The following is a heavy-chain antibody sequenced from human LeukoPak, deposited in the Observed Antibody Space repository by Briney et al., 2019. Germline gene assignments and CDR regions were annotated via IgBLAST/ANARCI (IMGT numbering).Heavy chain of an antibody. CDR1: GYTFTSYG. J-gene: IGHJ3*02. CDR3: ARGRSIAVAGDAFDI. CDR2: ISVYNGNT. V-gene: IGHV1-18*01. Sequence: ASVKLSCKASGYTFTSYGISWVRQAPGQGLELMGCISVYNGNTNYAQKPQGRVTMTTDTSTSKAYMELRSLRSDDTAVYYCARGRSIAVAGDAFDIWGQGTMVTVSS. D-gene: IGHD6-19*01.